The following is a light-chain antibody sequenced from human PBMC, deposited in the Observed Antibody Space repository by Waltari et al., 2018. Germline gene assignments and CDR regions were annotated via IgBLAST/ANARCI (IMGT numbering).Light chain of an antibody. CDR2: RDN. V-gene: IGLV3-27*01. CDR3: YSVSANSWV. CDR1: VLAKKY. Sequence: SYELTQPSSVSLSPGQTANTTCPVNVLAKKYGRWLQQKPGQPPMLLIYRDNARPSGIPERFSGSSSGTTVTLTISGAHVEDEADYYCYSVSANSWVFGGGTRLTVL. J-gene: IGLJ3*02.